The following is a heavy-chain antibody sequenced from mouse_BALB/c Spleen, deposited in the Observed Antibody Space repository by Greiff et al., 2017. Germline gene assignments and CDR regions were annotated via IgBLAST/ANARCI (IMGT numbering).Heavy chain of an antibody. D-gene: IGHD2-10*02. CDR3: ARGEEEYGNYWFAD. Sequence: EVQRVESGGGLVKPGGSLKLSCAASGFTFTDYYMYWVRQTPEKRLEWVAIISDGGSYTYYPDSVKERFTIYRDNAKNNMYLQISSMKSEDTAVYYCARGEEEYGNYWFADWGQGTLVTVSA. V-gene: IGHV5-4*02. J-gene: IGHJ3*01. CDR1: GFTFTDYY. CDR2: ISDGGSYT.